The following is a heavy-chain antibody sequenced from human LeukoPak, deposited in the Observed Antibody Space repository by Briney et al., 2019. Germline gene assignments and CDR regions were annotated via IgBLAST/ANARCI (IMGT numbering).Heavy chain of an antibody. D-gene: IGHD6-13*01. J-gene: IGHJ4*02. Sequence: GGSLRLSCAASGFTLTDYYMDWVRQAPGKGLEWVANMKYDGSEEYYLDSVKGRFSISRDNAKNSLYLQMNSLRAEDTAVYYCARDLAGVSVYWGQGARVTVSS. CDR3: ARDLAGVSVY. CDR2: MKYDGSEE. V-gene: IGHV3-7*01. CDR1: GFTLTDYY.